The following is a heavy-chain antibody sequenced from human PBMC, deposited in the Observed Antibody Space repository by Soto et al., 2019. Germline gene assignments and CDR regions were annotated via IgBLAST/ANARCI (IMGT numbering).Heavy chain of an antibody. CDR1: GGTFSSYA. V-gene: IGHV1-69*01. D-gene: IGHD6-6*01. Sequence: QVQLVQSGAEVKKPGSSVKVSCTASGGTFSSYAISWVRQAPGQGLEWMGGIIPIFGTANYAQKFQGRVTITADESTSTAYMELSSLRSEDTAVYYCARARFEYSSSSAGYYYYGMDVWGQGTTVTVSS. CDR3: ARARFEYSSSSAGYYYYGMDV. CDR2: IIPIFGTA. J-gene: IGHJ6*02.